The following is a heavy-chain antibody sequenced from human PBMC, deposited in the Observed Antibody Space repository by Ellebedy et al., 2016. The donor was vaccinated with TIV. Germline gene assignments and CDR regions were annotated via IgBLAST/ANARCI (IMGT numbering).Heavy chain of an antibody. J-gene: IGHJ4*02. Sequence: SETLSLXXTVSGGSISSGDYYWSWIRQPPGKGLEWIGSIYYSGSTYYNPSLKSRVTISVDTSKNQFSLKLSSVTAADTAVYYCARDRAPRRGYCSGGSCYSSYFDYWGQGTLVTVSS. D-gene: IGHD2-15*01. CDR3: ARDRAPRRGYCSGGSCYSSYFDY. CDR1: GGSISSGDYY. CDR2: IYYSGST. V-gene: IGHV4-39*07.